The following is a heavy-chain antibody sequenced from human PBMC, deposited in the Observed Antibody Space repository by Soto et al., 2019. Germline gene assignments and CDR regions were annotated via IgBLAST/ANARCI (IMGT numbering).Heavy chain of an antibody. J-gene: IGHJ4*02. CDR3: ARGVDTAKAGY. CDR2: VYPGGNT. D-gene: IGHD5-18*01. Sequence: VQLVESGGGLIQPGGSLRLSCAASGFTVSSHHMTWVRQAPGRGPEWVSTVYPGGNTYYADSVRGRFTISRDTSKNMLYLQMNSLTAEDTAVYYCARGVDTAKAGYWGQGTQVTVSS. CDR1: GFTVSSHH. V-gene: IGHV3-53*01.